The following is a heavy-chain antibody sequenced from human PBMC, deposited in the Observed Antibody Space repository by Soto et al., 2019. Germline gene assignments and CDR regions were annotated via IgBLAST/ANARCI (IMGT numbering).Heavy chain of an antibody. J-gene: IGHJ4*02. V-gene: IGHV3-23*01. D-gene: IGHD1-7*01. CDR2: ISGSGGST. CDR1: GFPFSSYA. Sequence: EVQLLESGGGLVQPGGSLRLSCPALGFPFSSYAMSWSGQPPGKGLEWVSAISGSGGSTYYADSVKGRFTISRDNSKNTLYLQMNSLRAEDTAVYYCAKDTWGGYNWNYGDYWGQGTLVTVSS. CDR3: AKDTWGGYNWNYGDY.